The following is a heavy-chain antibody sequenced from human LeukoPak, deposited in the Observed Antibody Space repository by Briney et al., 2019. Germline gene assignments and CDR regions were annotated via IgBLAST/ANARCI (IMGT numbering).Heavy chain of an antibody. D-gene: IGHD2-2*01. CDR3: ARIIVPAARWAFDI. CDR2: IYYSGST. V-gene: IGHV4-59*01. J-gene: IGHJ3*02. Sequence: SETLSLTCTVSGGSISSYYWSWIRQPPGKGLEWIGYIYYSGSTNYNPSLKSRVTISVDTSKNQFSLKLSSVTAADTAVYYCARIIVPAARWAFDIWGQGTMVTVSS. CDR1: GGSISSYY.